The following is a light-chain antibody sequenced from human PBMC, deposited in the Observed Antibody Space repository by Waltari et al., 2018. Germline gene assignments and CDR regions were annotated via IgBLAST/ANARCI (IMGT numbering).Light chain of an antibody. V-gene: IGLV1-40*01. J-gene: IGLJ2*01. CDR2: GTS. CDR1: GSNIGAGYD. CDR3: QSYDTSLSVV. Sequence: QSVLTQPPSVSGAPGQRVTISCTGSGSNIGAGYDVHWYQQLPVKAPNLLIYGTSTGPLGGPDRYVGSQSGTSASLAITGLQAEDEADYYCQSYDTSLSVVFGGGTKLTVL.